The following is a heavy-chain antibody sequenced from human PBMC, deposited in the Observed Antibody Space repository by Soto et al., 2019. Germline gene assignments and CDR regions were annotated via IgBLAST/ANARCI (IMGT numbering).Heavy chain of an antibody. CDR2: ITYDGINK. Sequence: GGPLRLACQASVFNFDNYGMHWVRQAPGKGLEWVAVITYDGINKYYADSVKGRFTISRDNSKNTLSLHLNTLKPEDTAVYHCAKDRVGGTFYTPLGFWGQGTLVTVSS. CDR3: AKDRVGGTFYTPLGF. CDR1: VFNFDNYG. J-gene: IGHJ4*02. D-gene: IGHD1-7*01. V-gene: IGHV3-30*18.